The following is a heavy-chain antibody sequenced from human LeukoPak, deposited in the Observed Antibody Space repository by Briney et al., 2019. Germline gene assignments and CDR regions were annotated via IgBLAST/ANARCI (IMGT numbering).Heavy chain of an antibody. CDR3: AKLSGYDYYFDY. J-gene: IGHJ4*02. D-gene: IGHD5-12*01. CDR1: GFTFSSYA. Sequence: GGSLRLSCAASGFTFSSYAMSWVRQAPGKGMEWVSAISGSGGSTYYADSVKGRFTISRDNSKNTLYLQMNSLRAEDTAVYYCAKLSGYDYYFDYWGQGTLVTVSS. V-gene: IGHV3-23*01. CDR2: ISGSGGST.